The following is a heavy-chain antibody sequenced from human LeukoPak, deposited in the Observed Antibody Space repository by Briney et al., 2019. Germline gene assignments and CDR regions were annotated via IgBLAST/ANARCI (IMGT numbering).Heavy chain of an antibody. V-gene: IGHV3-21*01. CDR1: GFTFSSYS. Sequence: PGGSLRLSCAASGFTFSSYSMNWVRQAPGKGLEWVSSISSSSSYIYYADSVKGRFTISRDNAKNSLYLQMNSLRAEDTAVYYCARDREWLSPIDYWGQGTLVTVSS. J-gene: IGHJ4*02. D-gene: IGHD3-3*01. CDR3: ARDREWLSPIDY. CDR2: ISSSSSYI.